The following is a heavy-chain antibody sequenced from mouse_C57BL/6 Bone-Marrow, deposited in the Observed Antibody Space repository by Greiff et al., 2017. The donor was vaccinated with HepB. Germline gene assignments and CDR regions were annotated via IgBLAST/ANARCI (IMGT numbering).Heavy chain of an antibody. CDR3: ARSPPYYGSSYDWYFDV. CDR1: GFSLTSYG. D-gene: IGHD1-1*01. V-gene: IGHV2-2*01. CDR2: IWSGGST. J-gene: IGHJ1*03. Sequence: VKLMESGPGLVQPSQSLSITCTVSGFSLTSYGVHWVRQSPGKGLEWLGVIWSGGSTDYNAAFISRLSISKDNSKSQGFFKMNRLQADDTAIYYCARSPPYYGSSYDWYFDVWGTGTTVTVSS.